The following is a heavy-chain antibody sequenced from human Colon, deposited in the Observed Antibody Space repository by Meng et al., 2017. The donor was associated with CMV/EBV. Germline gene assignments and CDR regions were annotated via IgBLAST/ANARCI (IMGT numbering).Heavy chain of an antibody. CDR3: VRESQSGSYIYLQH. Sequence: QVQLVQSGAEVKKPGASVKVSCKASGYTFTNYGISWVRQAPGQGLEWMGWISAYTGDTYYAQKFQGRVTMTTDTSTSTAYMELRSLRSDDTAVYYCVRESQSGSYIYLQHWGQGTLFTVSS. V-gene: IGHV1-18*01. CDR1: GYTFTNYG. D-gene: IGHD1-26*01. J-gene: IGHJ1*01. CDR2: ISAYTGDT.